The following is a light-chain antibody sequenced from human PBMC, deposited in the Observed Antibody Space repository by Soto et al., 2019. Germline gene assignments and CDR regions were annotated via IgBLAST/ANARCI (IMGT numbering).Light chain of an antibody. CDR2: DDT. CDR1: NIGSKS. V-gene: IGLV3-21*02. Sequence: SYELTQPPSVSVAPGQTARITCGGNNIGSKSVHWHQQRPGQAPLVVINDDTDRPSGIPERFSGANSENTATLTITRVEAGDEADYYCQVRDSNNDHMMFGGGTKLTVL. J-gene: IGLJ3*02. CDR3: QVRDSNNDHMM.